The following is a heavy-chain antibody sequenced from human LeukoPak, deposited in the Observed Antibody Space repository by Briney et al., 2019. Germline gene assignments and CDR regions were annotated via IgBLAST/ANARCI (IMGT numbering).Heavy chain of an antibody. V-gene: IGHV4-39*01. CDR2: IYYSGST. D-gene: IGHD2-15*01. J-gene: IGHJ4*02. Sequence: SSETLSLTCTVSGGSISSSSYYWGWIRQPPGKGLEWIGSIYYSGSTYYNPSLKSRVTISVDTSKNQFSLKLSSVTAADTAVYYCARRLLLGYCSGGSCYSPLDYWGQGTLVTVSS. CDR1: GGSISSSSYY. CDR3: ARRLLLGYCSGGSCYSPLDY.